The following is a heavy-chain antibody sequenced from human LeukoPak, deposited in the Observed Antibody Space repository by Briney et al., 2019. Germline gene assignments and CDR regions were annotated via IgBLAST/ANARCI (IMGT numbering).Heavy chain of an antibody. V-gene: IGHV3-74*01. D-gene: IGHD4-17*01. CDR2: INSDGSST. J-gene: IGHJ5*02. CDR1: GFTFSSYW. Sequence: GGSLRLSCAASGFTFSSYWMHWVRQAPGKGLVWVSRINSDGSSTSYADSAKGRFTISRDNAKNTLYLQMNSLRAEDTAVYYCARETTVTTSYNWFDPWGQGTLVTVSS. CDR3: ARETTVTTSYNWFDP.